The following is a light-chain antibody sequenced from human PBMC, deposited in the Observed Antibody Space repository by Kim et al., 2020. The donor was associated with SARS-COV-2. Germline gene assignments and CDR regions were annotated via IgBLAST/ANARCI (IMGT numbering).Light chain of an antibody. CDR3: NSRDSSGNRV. Sequence: SSELTQDPAVSVALGQTVRITCQGDSLRSYYASWYQQKPRQAPVLVIYGKNYRPSGIPDRFSGSSSGNTASLTITGAQAEDEADYYCNSRDSSGNRVFGGGTKVTVL. CDR2: GKN. J-gene: IGLJ3*02. CDR1: SLRSYY. V-gene: IGLV3-19*01.